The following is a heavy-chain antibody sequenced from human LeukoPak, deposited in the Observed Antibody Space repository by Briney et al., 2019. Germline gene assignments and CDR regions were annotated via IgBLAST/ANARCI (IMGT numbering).Heavy chain of an antibody. D-gene: IGHD6-6*01. CDR2: ISDSGNT. CDR1: GVSISRSSHY. CDR3: ARHGASSSQYDY. J-gene: IGHJ4*02. Sequence: SETLSLTCTVSGVSISRSSHYWGWIRQPPGKGLEWIGSISDSGNTYYNPPLKSRVAIPVDTSKNQFSLKLNSVTAADTAVYYCARHGASSSQYDYWGQGTLVTVSS. V-gene: IGHV4-39*01.